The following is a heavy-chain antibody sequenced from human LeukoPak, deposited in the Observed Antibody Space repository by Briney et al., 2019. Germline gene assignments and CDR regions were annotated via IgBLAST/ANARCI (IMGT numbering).Heavy chain of an antibody. J-gene: IGHJ4*02. CDR1: GGSISSGGYS. V-gene: IGHV4-30-2*01. CDR2: IYHSGST. CDR3: ARYYGGNSNFDY. D-gene: IGHD4-23*01. Sequence: SETLSLTCAVSGGSISSGGYSWSWIRQPPGKGLEWIGYIYHSGSTYYNPSLKSRVTISVDRSKNQFSLKLSSVTAADTAVYYCARYYGGNSNFDYRGQGTLVTVSS.